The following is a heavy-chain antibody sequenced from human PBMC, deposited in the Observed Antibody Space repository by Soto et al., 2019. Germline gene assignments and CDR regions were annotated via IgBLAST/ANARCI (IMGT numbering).Heavy chain of an antibody. CDR2: VNWNGGST. Sequence: EVQLVESGGGVVRPGGSLRLCCAAYGFTFDAYGMRWVRQATGQWLEWVSGVNWNGGSTGYADYVQGRFTISRDNAKNSLYLQMNSLRAEDKALDHCARGLHSGDAYSDLWGRGTLVTVSS. J-gene: IGHJ2*01. CDR1: GFTFDAYG. D-gene: IGHD5-12*01. CDR3: ARGLHSGDAYSDL. V-gene: IGHV3-20*01.